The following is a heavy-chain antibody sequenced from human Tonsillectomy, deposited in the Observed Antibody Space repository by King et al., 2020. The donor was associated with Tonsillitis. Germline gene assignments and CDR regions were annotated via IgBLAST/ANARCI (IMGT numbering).Heavy chain of an antibody. CDR2: IYYSGST. Sequence: VQLQESGPGLVKPSQTLSLTCAVSGGSMSSGGYAWNWIRQPPGKGLEWIWYIYYSGSTYYNPSLKSRVTISLDTSKNQFSLRLGSVTAADTAVYYCARVRVGDWGQGTLVTVSS. CDR1: GGSMSSGGYA. CDR3: ARVRVGD. D-gene: IGHD1-26*01. J-gene: IGHJ4*02. V-gene: IGHV4-30-4*07.